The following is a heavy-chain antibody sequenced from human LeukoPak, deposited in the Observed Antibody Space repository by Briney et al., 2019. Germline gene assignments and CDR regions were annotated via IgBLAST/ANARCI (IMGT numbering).Heavy chain of an antibody. V-gene: IGHV1-2*02. Sequence: ASVKVSCKASGYTFTGYYMHWVRQAPGQGLEWMGWINPNSGGTNYAQKFQGRVTMTRDTSISTAYMELSRLRSDDTAVYYCAREWPPRGTYYYGSGSYRGDYFDYWGQGTLVTVSS. CDR1: GYTFTGYY. CDR2: INPNSGGT. D-gene: IGHD3-10*01. J-gene: IGHJ4*02. CDR3: AREWPPRGTYYYGSGSYRGDYFDY.